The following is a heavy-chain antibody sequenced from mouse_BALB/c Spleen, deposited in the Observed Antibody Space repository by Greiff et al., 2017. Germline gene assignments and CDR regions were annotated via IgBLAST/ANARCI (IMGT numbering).Heavy chain of an antibody. CDR3: AKTYYYGSSYWFAY. CDR1: GFSLTNSG. D-gene: IGHD1-1*01. CDR2: IWGDGST. J-gene: IGHJ3*01. Sequence: VMLVESGPGLVAPSQTLSITCTASGFSLTNSGVNWVRQSPGKGLEWLGVIWGDGSTNYNSAFKSRLSISKDNSKSQVFLKMNSLQTDDTARYYCAKTYYYGSSYWFAYWGQGTLVTVSA. V-gene: IGHV2-6-6*01.